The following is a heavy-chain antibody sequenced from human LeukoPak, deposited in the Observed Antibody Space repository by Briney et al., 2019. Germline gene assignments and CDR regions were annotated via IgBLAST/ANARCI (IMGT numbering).Heavy chain of an antibody. V-gene: IGHV4-34*01. D-gene: IGHD3-22*01. CDR1: GGSFSGYY. CDR3: ARGTQRITMIVVVIPRFDP. Sequence: SETLSLTCAVYGGSFSGYYWSWIRQPPGKGLEWIGEINHSGSTNYNPSLKSRVTISVDTSKNQFSLKLSSVTAADTAVYYCARGTQRITMIVVVIPRFDPWGQGTLVTVSS. J-gene: IGHJ5*02. CDR2: INHSGST.